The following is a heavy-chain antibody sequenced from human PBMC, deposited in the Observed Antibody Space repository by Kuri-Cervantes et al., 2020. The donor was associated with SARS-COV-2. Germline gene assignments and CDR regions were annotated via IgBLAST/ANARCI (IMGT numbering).Heavy chain of an antibody. V-gene: IGHV4-61*02. CDR3: ARARYSSSYLYNWFDP. Sequence: SETLSLTCTVSGGSISSSSYYWSWVRQPAGKGLEWIGRIYTSGSTNYNPSLKSRVTMSVDTSKNQFSLKLSSVTAADTAVYYCARARYSSSYLYNWFDPWGQGTLVTVSS. CDR2: IYTSGST. D-gene: IGHD6-13*01. CDR1: GGSISSSSYY. J-gene: IGHJ5*02.